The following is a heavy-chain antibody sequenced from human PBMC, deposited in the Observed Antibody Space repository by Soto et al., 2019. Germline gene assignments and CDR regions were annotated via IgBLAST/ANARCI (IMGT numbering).Heavy chain of an antibody. J-gene: IGHJ4*02. D-gene: IGHD6-13*01. CDR1: GFTFSSYS. CDR2: ISSSSYI. V-gene: IGHV3-21*01. CDR3: ARDLEGVAAAGTFGY. Sequence: GGSLRLSCAASGFTFSSYSMNWVRQAPGKGLEWVSSISSSSYIYYADSVKGRFTISRDNAKNSLYLQMNSLRAEDTAVYYCARDLEGVAAAGTFGYWGQGTLVTVSS.